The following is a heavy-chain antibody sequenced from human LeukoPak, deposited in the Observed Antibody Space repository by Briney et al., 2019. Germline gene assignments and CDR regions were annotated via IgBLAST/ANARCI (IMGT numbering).Heavy chain of an antibody. CDR3: ARGGVLLWFGEPRRVRYYGMDV. Sequence: GSLRLSCAASGFTFSSYAMSWIRQPPGKGLEWIGEINHSGSTNYNPSLKSRVTISVDTSKNQFSLKLSSVTAADTAVYYCARGGVLLWFGEPRRVRYYGMDVWGQGTTVTVSS. CDR2: INHSGST. CDR1: GFTFSSYA. D-gene: IGHD3-10*01. V-gene: IGHV4-34*01. J-gene: IGHJ6*02.